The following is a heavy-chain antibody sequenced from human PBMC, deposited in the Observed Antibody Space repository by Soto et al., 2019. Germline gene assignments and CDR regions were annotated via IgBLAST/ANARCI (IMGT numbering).Heavy chain of an antibody. J-gene: IGHJ5*02. CDR1: GGSISSGGYY. D-gene: IGHD3-3*01. CDR2: IYYSGST. V-gene: IGHV4-31*03. Sequence: QVQLQESGPGLVKPSQTLSLTCTVSGGSISSGGYYWSWIRQHPGKGLEWIGYIYYSGSTYYNPSLKRRVTISVDTSKNQFSLKLSSVTAADTAVYYGASVLSGDFRRPGFDPWGQGTLVTVSS. CDR3: ASVLSGDFRRPGFDP.